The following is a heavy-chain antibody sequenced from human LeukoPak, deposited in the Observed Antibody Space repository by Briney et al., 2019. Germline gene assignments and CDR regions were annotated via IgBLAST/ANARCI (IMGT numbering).Heavy chain of an antibody. J-gene: IGHJ4*02. Sequence: PSETLPLTCTVSGGSISSSSYYWGWIRQPPGKGLEWIGSIYYSGSTYYNPSLKSRVTISVDTPKNQFSLKLSSVTAADTAVYYCARRSKAAAGTFDYWGQGTLVTVSS. CDR3: ARRSKAAAGTFDY. CDR2: IYYSGST. D-gene: IGHD6-13*01. V-gene: IGHV4-39*01. CDR1: GGSISSSSYY.